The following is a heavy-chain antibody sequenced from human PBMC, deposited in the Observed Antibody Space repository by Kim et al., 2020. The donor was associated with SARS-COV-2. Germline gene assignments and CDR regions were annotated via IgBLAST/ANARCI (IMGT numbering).Heavy chain of an antibody. CDR3: AKVVWEQQRRGAFDI. J-gene: IGHJ3*02. Sequence: ESVKGPFTISRDNSKNTLYLQMNSRRAEDTAVYYCAKVVWEQQRRGAFDIWGQGTMVTVSS. V-gene: IGHV3-23*01. D-gene: IGHD1-26*01.